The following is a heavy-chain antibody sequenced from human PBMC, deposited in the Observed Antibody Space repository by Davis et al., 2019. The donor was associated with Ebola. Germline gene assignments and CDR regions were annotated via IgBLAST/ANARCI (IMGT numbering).Heavy chain of an antibody. CDR3: ARGGYCSGGSCTRAYYYYGMDV. CDR2: IIPILGIA. V-gene: IGHV1-69*04. D-gene: IGHD2-15*01. CDR1: GGTFSSYA. Sequence: AASVKVSCKASGGTFSSYAISWVRQAPGQGLEWMGRIIPILGIANYAQKFQGRVTITADKSTSTAYIKLSSLRSEDTAVYYCARGGYCSGGSCTRAYYYYGMDVWGQGTTVTVSS. J-gene: IGHJ6*02.